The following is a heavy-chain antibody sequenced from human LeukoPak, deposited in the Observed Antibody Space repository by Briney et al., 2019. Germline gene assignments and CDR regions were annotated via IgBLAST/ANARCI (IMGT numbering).Heavy chain of an antibody. CDR1: GGSFSGYY. D-gene: IGHD2-2*01. J-gene: IGHJ6*04. Sequence: SETLSLTCAVYGGSFSGYYWSWIRQPPGKGLEWIGEINHSGSTNYNPSPKSRVTISVDTSKNQFSLKLSSVTAADTAVYYCARGRGYCSSTSCYYYYYGMDVWGKGTTVTVSS. CDR3: ARGRGYCSSTSCYYYYYGMDV. V-gene: IGHV4-34*01. CDR2: INHSGST.